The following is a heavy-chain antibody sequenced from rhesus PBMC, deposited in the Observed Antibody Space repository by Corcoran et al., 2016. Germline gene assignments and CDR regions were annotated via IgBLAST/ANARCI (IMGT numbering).Heavy chain of an antibody. CDR1: GGSISSSYYY. V-gene: IGHV4-122*02. Sequence: QVPLQESGPGLVKPSETLSLTCAVSGGSISSSYYYWSWLRQAPGQGMEWIGYISYSGSTSYNPYLKSRVTISRDTSKNQFSLKLSSVTAADTAVYYCARGRGYSYSTVDFDYWGQGVLVTVSS. CDR2: ISYSGST. CDR3: ARGRGYSYSTVDFDY. D-gene: IGHD5-12*01. J-gene: IGHJ4*01.